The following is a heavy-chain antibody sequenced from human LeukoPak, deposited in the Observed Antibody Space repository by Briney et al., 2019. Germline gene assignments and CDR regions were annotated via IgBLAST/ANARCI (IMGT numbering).Heavy chain of an antibody. J-gene: IGHJ4*02. CDR1: GFTFSSYG. Sequence: GGSLRLSCAAPGFTFSSYGMHWVRQAPGKGLEWVAVISYDGSNKYYADSVKGRFTISRDNSKNTLYLQMNSLRAEDTAVYYCAKDSGRYYDFWSGYYHFDYWGQGTLVTVSS. D-gene: IGHD3-3*01. CDR2: ISYDGSNK. V-gene: IGHV3-30*18. CDR3: AKDSGRYYDFWSGYYHFDY.